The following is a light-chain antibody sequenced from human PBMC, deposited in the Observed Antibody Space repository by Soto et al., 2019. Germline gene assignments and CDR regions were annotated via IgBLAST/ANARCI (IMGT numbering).Light chain of an antibody. CDR1: QTISSW. V-gene: IGKV1-5*01. CDR3: QQYESYWT. J-gene: IGKJ1*01. Sequence: DIQMTQSPSTLSASVGDRVTITCRASQTISSWLAWYQQRPGKAPKLLIYDATTLESGVPSRFSGSGSGTEFTLTISSLQPDDLANYYYQQYESYWTFGQGTKVEVK. CDR2: DAT.